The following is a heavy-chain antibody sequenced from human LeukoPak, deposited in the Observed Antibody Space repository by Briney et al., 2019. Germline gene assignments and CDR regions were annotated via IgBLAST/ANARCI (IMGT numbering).Heavy chain of an antibody. V-gene: IGHV4-59*01. CDR1: GGSISSYY. Sequence: PSETLSLTCTVSGGSISSYYWSWIRQPPGKGREWIGYIYYSGSTNYNPSLKSRVTISVDTSKNQFSLKLSSVTAADTAVYYCARDFSGSYLGAFDIWGQGTMVTVSS. CDR3: ARDFSGSYLGAFDI. CDR2: IYYSGST. D-gene: IGHD1-26*01. J-gene: IGHJ3*02.